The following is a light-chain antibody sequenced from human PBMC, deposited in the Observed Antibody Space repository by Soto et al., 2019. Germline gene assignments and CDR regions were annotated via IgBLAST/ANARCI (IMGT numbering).Light chain of an antibody. CDR2: AAS. V-gene: IGKV1-39*01. Sequence: DIQMTQSPSTLSAGVGDRVTITCRASQRISTCLNWYQQKPGKAPTLLIYAASSLQSGVPSRCSGGGSGTDFTLTINTLHPEDFAIYFCQQCYSSPRTFGQGTKVEIK. J-gene: IGKJ1*01. CDR1: QRISTC. CDR3: QQCYSSPRT.